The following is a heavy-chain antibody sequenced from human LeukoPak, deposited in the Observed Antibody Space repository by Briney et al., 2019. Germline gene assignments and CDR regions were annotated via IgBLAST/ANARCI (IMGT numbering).Heavy chain of an antibody. V-gene: IGHV4-39*01. CDR1: GGSISSSSAY. J-gene: IGHJ4*02. CDR2: IYYSKNT. Sequence: SETLSLTCTVSGGSISSSSAYWGRIRQPPGKGLEWIGSIYYSKNTYYNPSLKSRVTISADTSKNQFSLTLGSVSATDTAVYYCVSPRGFSYGYFDYWGEGTLVTVSS. D-gene: IGHD5-18*01. CDR3: VSPRGFSYGYFDY.